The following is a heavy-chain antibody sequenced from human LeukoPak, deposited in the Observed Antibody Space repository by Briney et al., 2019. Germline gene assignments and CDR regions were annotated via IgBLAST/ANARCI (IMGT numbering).Heavy chain of an antibody. CDR2: INPNSGGT. J-gene: IGHJ3*02. CDR1: GYTFTGYY. CDR3: ARVDRYDSSSGAFDI. V-gene: IGHV1-2*02. Sequence: SVKVSCKASGYTFTGYYMHWVRQAPGQGLEWMGWINPNSGGTNYAQKFQGRVTMTRDTSISTAYMELSRLRSDDTAVYYCARVDRYDSSSGAFDIWGQGTMVTVSS. D-gene: IGHD3-22*01.